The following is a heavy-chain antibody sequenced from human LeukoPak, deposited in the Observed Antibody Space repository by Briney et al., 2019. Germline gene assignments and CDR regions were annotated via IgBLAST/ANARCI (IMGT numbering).Heavy chain of an antibody. CDR1: GFTFSSYW. CDR2: IKQDGSEK. V-gene: IGHV3-7*01. Sequence: PGGSLRLSCAASGFTFSSYWMSWVRKAPGKGLEWVANIKQDGSEKYYVDSVKGRFTISRDNAKNSLYLQMNSLRAEDTAVYYCARVSYDFWSGYASFDYWGQGTLVTVSS. J-gene: IGHJ4*02. D-gene: IGHD3-3*01. CDR3: ARVSYDFWSGYASFDY.